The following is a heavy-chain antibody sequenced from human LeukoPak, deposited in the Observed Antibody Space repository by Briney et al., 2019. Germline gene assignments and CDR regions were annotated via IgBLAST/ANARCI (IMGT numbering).Heavy chain of an antibody. CDR3: ARGVGVQIPSLTHYFDY. Sequence: GGSLRLSCAVSGITLSNYGMSWVRQAPGKGLEWVAGLSGSGGGTNYADSGQGRFTISRDNSKNTLYLKMNSLRDEEPAVYYCARGVGVQIPSLTHYFDYWGQGPLVTVSS. CDR2: LSGSGGGT. D-gene: IGHD1-1*01. J-gene: IGHJ4*02. CDR1: GITLSNYG. V-gene: IGHV3-23*01.